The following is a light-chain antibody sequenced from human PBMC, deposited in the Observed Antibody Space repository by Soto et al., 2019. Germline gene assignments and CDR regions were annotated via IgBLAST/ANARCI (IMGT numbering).Light chain of an antibody. J-gene: IGKJ1*01. V-gene: IGKV1-5*01. CDR1: QSISSW. Sequence: DRVTITCRASQSISSWLAWYQQKPGKAPKLLIYDASSLESGVPSRFSGSGSGTEFTLTISSLQPDDFATYYCQQYNSYPWTFGQGTKVDIK. CDR3: QQYNSYPWT. CDR2: DAS.